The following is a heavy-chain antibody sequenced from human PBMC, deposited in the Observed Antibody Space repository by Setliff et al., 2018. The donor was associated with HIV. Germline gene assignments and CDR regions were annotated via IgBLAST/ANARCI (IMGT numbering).Heavy chain of an antibody. J-gene: IGHJ4*02. CDR1: GYTFTGYY. CDR2: IIPIFDTT. D-gene: IGHD6-19*01. V-gene: IGHV1-69*13. CDR3: ARDGGFIAVAGLDY. Sequence: SVKVSCKASGYTFTGYYMHWVRQAPGQGLEWMGGIIPIFDTTHYAQKFQGRVTITADESTSTAYMELSSLRSEDTAVYYCARDGGFIAVAGLDYWGQGTLVTVSS.